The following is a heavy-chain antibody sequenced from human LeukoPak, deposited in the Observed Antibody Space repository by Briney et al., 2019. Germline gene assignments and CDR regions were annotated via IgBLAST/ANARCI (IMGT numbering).Heavy chain of an antibody. Sequence: SQTLSLTCTVSGGSISSYYWSSIRQPPGQALEWLGYIYYSGSTNYNPSLKSPVPIPVDTSKNQYSLKLSSVTAADTAVYYCARGTMGAVAGTSVVYWFDPWGQGTLVTASS. V-gene: IGHV4-59*01. CDR2: IYYSGST. D-gene: IGHD6-19*01. CDR1: GGSISSYY. CDR3: ARGTMGAVAGTSVVYWFDP. J-gene: IGHJ5*02.